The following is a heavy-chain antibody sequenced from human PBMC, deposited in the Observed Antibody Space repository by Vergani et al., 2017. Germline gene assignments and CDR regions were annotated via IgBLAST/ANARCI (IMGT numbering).Heavy chain of an antibody. J-gene: IGHJ4*02. CDR1: GFTFDDYA. D-gene: IGHD6-13*01. Sequence: EVQLLESGGGLVQPGRSLRLSCAASGFTFDDYAMHWVRQAPGKGLEWVSGISWNSGSIGYADSVKGRFTISRDNAKNSLYLQMNSLRAEDTALYYCAKDTQARTAAAGNFDYWGQGTLVTVSS. V-gene: IGHV3-9*01. CDR3: AKDTQARTAAAGNFDY. CDR2: ISWNSGSI.